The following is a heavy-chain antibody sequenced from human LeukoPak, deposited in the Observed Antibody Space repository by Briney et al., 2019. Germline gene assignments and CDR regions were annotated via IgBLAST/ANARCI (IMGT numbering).Heavy chain of an antibody. D-gene: IGHD2-2*01. CDR2: ITYGGST. CDR3: ARVDCISASCPADY. CDR1: GGSISSSDYY. V-gene: IGHV4-39*07. J-gene: IGHJ4*02. Sequence: ASETLSLTCSVSGGSISSSDYYWGWIRQTPGEGLEWIGSITYGGSTSYNPSLKSRVTMSLDTSKNQFSLKLSSVTAADTAIYYCARVDCISASCPADYWGQGTLVTVSS.